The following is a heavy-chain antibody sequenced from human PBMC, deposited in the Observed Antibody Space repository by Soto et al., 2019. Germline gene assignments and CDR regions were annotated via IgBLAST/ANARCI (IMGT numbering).Heavy chain of an antibody. CDR1: GDSVTSDSYF. V-gene: IGHV4-61*01. Sequence: SETLSLTCTVSGDSVTSDSYFWSWIRQPPGKGLEWIGNSYYSGYYSGSTNHNPSLTSRVTVSVNTSKNQFSRKLRSVTTAETAVYYCARDYKKENCGSVRCNSLDVWGQGTTVTVSS. J-gene: IGHJ6*02. D-gene: IGHD2-21*01. CDR2: SYYSGYYSGST. CDR3: ARDYKKENCGSVRCNSLDV.